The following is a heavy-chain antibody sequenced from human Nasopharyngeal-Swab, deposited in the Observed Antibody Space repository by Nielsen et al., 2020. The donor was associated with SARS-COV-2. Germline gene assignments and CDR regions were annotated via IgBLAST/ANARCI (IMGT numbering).Heavy chain of an antibody. Sequence: GGSLRLSCAASGFTFSSYDMTWVRQAPGKGLEWVSTISGSGGSTNYADSVKGRFTISRDNSKNTLDLQMNSLRPEDTAVYYCARDDGQLGDSWGQGTLVTVSS. J-gene: IGHJ4*02. CDR1: GFTFSSYD. V-gene: IGHV3-23*01. D-gene: IGHD6-6*01. CDR2: ISGSGGST. CDR3: ARDDGQLGDS.